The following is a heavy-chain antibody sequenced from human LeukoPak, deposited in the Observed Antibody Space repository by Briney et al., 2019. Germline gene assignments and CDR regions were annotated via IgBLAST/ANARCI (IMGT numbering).Heavy chain of an antibody. Sequence: GGSLRLSCAASGFTFSSYAMSGVRQAPGKGLEWVSAISGSGGSTYYADSVKGRFTISRDNSKNTLYMQMNSLRAEDTAVYYCAKRTGYSSGWYYFDYWGQGTLVTVSS. D-gene: IGHD6-19*01. CDR1: GFTFSSYA. J-gene: IGHJ4*02. CDR3: AKRTGYSSGWYYFDY. CDR2: ISGSGGST. V-gene: IGHV3-23*01.